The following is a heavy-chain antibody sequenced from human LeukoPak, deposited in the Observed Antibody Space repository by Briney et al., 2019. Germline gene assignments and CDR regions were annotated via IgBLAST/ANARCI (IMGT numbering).Heavy chain of an antibody. CDR2: IWSDATNQ. D-gene: IGHD4-11*01. Sequence: GGSLTLSCEASGFTFSHFGMHWVRQAPGKGLEWVAVIWSDATNQYYADSVKGRFTISRDNFKRTVSLEMNSLRAEDTAVYYCAKDAQRGLDYSNSLEYWGQGSLVIVSS. V-gene: IGHV3-33*06. J-gene: IGHJ4*02. CDR1: GFTFSHFG. CDR3: AKDAQRGLDYSNSLEY.